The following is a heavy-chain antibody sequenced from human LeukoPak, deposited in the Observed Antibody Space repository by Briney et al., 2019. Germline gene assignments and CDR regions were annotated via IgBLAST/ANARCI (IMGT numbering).Heavy chain of an antibody. CDR3: AIDPPWGSDVFDM. J-gene: IGHJ3*02. Sequence: GGSLRLSCAASGFSLNNYWMMWVRQAPGKGLEWVANIKSDGSDKYYVDSVKGRFTISRDNARNSLFLQMSSLRADDTATYYCAIDPPWGSDVFDMWGRGTMVTVSS. D-gene: IGHD7-27*01. CDR2: IKSDGSDK. CDR1: GFSLNNYW. V-gene: IGHV3-7*03.